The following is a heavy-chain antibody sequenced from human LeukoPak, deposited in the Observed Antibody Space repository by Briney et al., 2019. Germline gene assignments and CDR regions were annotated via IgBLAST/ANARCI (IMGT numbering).Heavy chain of an antibody. D-gene: IGHD1-14*01. V-gene: IGHV3-21*01. J-gene: IGHJ4*02. Sequence: GRSLRLSCAASGFTFSSYSMNWVRQAPGKGLEWVSSISSNSIYVFYADSMKGRFTISRDNAKNSLSLQMNSLRAEDTAVYYCARDQVDRIWYFDYWGQGTLVTVSS. CDR3: ARDQVDRIWYFDY. CDR1: GFTFSSYS. CDR2: ISSNSIYV.